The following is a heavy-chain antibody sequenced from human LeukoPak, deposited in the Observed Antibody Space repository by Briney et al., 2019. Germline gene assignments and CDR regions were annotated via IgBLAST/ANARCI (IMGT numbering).Heavy chain of an antibody. Sequence: GGPLRLSCAASGFTFSSYAMSWVRQAPGKGLEWVSAISGSGGSTYYADSVKGRFTISRDNSKNTLYLQMNSLRADDTAVYYCAKAKCSSTTCYSGYWGQGTLVTVSS. CDR1: GFTFSSYA. J-gene: IGHJ4*02. CDR2: ISGSGGST. CDR3: AKAKCSSTTCYSGY. D-gene: IGHD2-2*01. V-gene: IGHV3-23*01.